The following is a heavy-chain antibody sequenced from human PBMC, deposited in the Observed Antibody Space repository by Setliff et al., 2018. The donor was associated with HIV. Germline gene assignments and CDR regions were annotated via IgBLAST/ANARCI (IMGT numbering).Heavy chain of an antibody. V-gene: IGHV4-31*03. CDR1: GGPINSGPYY. D-gene: IGHD3-22*01. CDR3: ARVTTRDSSGYYWGAFDL. CDR2: IYYSGTT. Sequence: TSETLSLTCTVTGGPINSGPYYWSWIRQHPGKGLEWIGYIYYSGTTYYNPSLKSRITISVDMSKNQFSLKLSSMTAADTAVYSCARVTTRDSSGYYWGAFDLWGQGTVVTVSS. J-gene: IGHJ3*01.